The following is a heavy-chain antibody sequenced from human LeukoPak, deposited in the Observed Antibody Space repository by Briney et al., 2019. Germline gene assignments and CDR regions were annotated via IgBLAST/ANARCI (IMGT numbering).Heavy chain of an antibody. V-gene: IGHV1-46*03. Sequence: ASVKVSCKASGYTFTRYYIHWVRQAPGQGLEWMGIINPSGGSTSYAQKFQGRVTMTRDTSTSTVYMELSSLRSGDTAVYYCAREGSSTGTTETFDIWGQGTMVTVSS. D-gene: IGHD1-1*01. CDR3: AREGSSTGTTETFDI. CDR2: INPSGGST. CDR1: GYTFTRYY. J-gene: IGHJ3*02.